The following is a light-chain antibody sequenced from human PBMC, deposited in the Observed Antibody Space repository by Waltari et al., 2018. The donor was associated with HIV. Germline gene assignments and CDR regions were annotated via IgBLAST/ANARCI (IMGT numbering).Light chain of an antibody. CDR2: NTD. V-gene: IGLV8-61*01. J-gene: IGLJ3*02. CDR1: SASVATAYY. CDR3: LLYMASGRV. Sequence: QTVVTQEPSFSVSPGGTITLNCGLSSASVATAYYASWYQQTTGQPPRTLIYNTDTRSSGVPDRFSGSIVGNKAALTITGAQSEDESDYYCLLYMASGRVFGGGTRLTVL.